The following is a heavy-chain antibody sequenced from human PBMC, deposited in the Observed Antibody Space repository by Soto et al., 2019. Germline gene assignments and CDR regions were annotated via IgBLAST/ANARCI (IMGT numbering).Heavy chain of an antibody. D-gene: IGHD5-12*01. Sequence: ASVKVSCKASGYTFTSYGISWVRQAPGQGLEWMGWISAYNGNTNYAQKLQGRVTMTTDTSTSTAYMELRSLRSDDTSVYYCARLCSGYVIGWFDPWGQGTLVTVSS. J-gene: IGHJ5*02. CDR3: ARLCSGYVIGWFDP. CDR1: GYTFTSYG. V-gene: IGHV1-18*01. CDR2: ISAYNGNT.